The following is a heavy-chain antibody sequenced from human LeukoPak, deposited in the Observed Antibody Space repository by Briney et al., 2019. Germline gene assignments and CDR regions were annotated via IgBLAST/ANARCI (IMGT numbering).Heavy chain of an antibody. CDR2: IYPGDSDT. D-gene: IGHD3-16*02. J-gene: IGHJ6*02. CDR3: ARRGPRYPGPYYYGMDV. CDR1: GYSFTSYW. V-gene: IGHV5-51*01. Sequence: GESLKISCKGSGYSFTSYWIGWVRQIPGKGLEWMGIIYPGDSDTRYTPSFHGQVTISADKSISTAYLQWSSLKASDSAMYYCARRGPRYPGPYYYGMDVWGQGTTVTVSS.